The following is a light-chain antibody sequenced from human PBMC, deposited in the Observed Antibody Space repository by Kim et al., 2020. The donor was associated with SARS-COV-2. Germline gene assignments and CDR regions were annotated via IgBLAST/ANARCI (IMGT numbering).Light chain of an antibody. V-gene: IGLV3-1*01. CDR2: QDS. Sequence: SYELTQPPSVSVSPGQTASITCSGDKLGDKYACWYQQKPGQSPVLVIYQDSKRPSGIPERFSGSNSGNTATLTISGTQAMDEADYYCQAWDNSTYV. CDR1: KLGDKY. J-gene: IGLJ1*01. CDR3: QAWDNSTYV.